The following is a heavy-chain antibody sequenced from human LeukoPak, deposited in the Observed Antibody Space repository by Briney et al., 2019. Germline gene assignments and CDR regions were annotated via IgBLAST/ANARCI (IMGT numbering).Heavy chain of an antibody. J-gene: IGHJ5*02. CDR1: GYSLTTYY. Sequence: ASVKVSCKASGYSLTTYYMHWVRQAPGQGLEWMGGIIPIFGTANYAQKFQGRVTITADESTSTAYMELSSLRSEDTAVYYCARDGVHCSSTSCPSPYNWFDPWGQGTLVTVSS. V-gene: IGHV1-69*13. D-gene: IGHD2-2*01. CDR2: IIPIFGTA. CDR3: ARDGVHCSSTSCPSPYNWFDP.